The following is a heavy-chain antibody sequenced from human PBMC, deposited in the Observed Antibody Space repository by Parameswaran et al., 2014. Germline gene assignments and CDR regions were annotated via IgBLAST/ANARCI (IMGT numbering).Heavy chain of an antibody. CDR3: ARGFSGEDY. Sequence: WVRQAPGQGLEWMGWINPSSGDTHYAQKFQGRVTMTRDTSTSTAYMELSRLRSDDTAVYYCARGFSGEDYWGQGTLVTVSS. V-gene: IGHV1-2*02. D-gene: IGHD3-10*01. CDR2: INPSSGDT. J-gene: IGHJ4*02.